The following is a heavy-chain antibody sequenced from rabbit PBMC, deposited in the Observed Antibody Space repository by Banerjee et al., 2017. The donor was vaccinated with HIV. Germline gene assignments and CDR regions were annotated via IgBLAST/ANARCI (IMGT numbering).Heavy chain of an antibody. D-gene: IGHD8-1*01. CDR3: ARDTGSWYYYFDL. CDR2: IDTGDGNT. CDR1: GFSFSSGYD. J-gene: IGHJ4*01. V-gene: IGHV1S45*01. Sequence: QEQLEESGGDLVKPEGTLTLTCKASGFSFSSGYDMCWVRQAPGKGLEWIACIDTGDGNTYYATWAKGRFTISKTSSTTVTLQLNSLTAADTATYFCARDTGSWYYYFDLWGPGTLVTVS.